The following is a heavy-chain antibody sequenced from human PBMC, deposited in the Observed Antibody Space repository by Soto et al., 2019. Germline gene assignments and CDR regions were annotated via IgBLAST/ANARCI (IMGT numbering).Heavy chain of an antibody. CDR3: AKDGGTQWGYDY. CDR1: GFTFSSYA. Sequence: PGGSLRLSCAASGFTFSSYAMSWVRQAPGKGLEWVSGISSDGGSTYHADSVKGRFTISRDNSKNTLYLLMNSLRAEDTAVYYCAKDGGTQWGYDYWGQGTLVTVSS. V-gene: IGHV3-23*01. D-gene: IGHD1-1*01. J-gene: IGHJ4*02. CDR2: ISSDGGST.